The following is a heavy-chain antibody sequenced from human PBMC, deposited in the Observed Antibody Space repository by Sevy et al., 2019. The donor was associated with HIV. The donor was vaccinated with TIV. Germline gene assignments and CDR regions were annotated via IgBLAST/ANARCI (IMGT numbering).Heavy chain of an antibody. CDR3: TRDQWDHGSRSFCFAS. CDR2: ISGGLRT. D-gene: IGHD3-10*01. CDR1: GFTVSSNS. Sequence: GGSLRLSCATSGFTVSSNSMSWVRQAPGKGLEWVSVISGGLRTYYADSVKGRFTISRDNSENTLYLQMSSLKAEDTAVYYCTRDQWDHGSRSFCFASWGQGTLVTVSS. V-gene: IGHV3-53*01. J-gene: IGHJ4*02.